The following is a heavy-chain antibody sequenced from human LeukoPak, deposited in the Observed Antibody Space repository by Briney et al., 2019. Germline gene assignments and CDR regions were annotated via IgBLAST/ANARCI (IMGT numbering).Heavy chain of an antibody. V-gene: IGHV3-30*18. D-gene: IGHD1-26*01. CDR2: ISYDGSNK. J-gene: IGHJ6*02. CDR3: AKDGGSYYGMDV. CDR1: GFTFSSSG. Sequence: PGGSLRLSCAASGFTFSSSGMHWVRQAPGKGLEWVAVISYDGSNKYYADSLKGRFTISRDNSKNTLYLQMNSLRAEDTAVYYCAKDGGSYYGMDVWGQGTTVTVSS.